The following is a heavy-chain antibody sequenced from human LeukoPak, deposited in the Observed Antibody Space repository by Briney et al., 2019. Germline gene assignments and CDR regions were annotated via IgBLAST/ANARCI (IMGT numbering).Heavy chain of an antibody. CDR3: AKIYSYGYLPGAADY. CDR1: GFTFSSYA. D-gene: IGHD5-18*01. CDR2: ISGSGGST. Sequence: GGSLRLSCAASGFTFSSYAMSWVRQAPGKGLEWVSAISGSGGSTYYADSVKGRFTISRDNSKNTLYLQMNSLRAEDTAVYYCAKIYSYGYLPGAADYWGQGTLVTVSS. V-gene: IGHV3-23*01. J-gene: IGHJ4*02.